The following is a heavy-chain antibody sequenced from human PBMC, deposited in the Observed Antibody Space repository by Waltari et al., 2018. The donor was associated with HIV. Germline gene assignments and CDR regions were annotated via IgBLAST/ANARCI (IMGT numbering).Heavy chain of an antibody. CDR3: ARGCRDYYDSSGYYPDAFDI. Sequence: QVQLQQWGAGLLKPSETLSLTCAVYGGSFSGYSWSWIRQPPGKGLEWIGEINHSGSTNYNPSLKSRVTISVDTSKNQFSLKLSSVTAADTAVYYCARGCRDYYDSSGYYPDAFDIWGQGTMVTVSS. CDR1: GGSFSGYS. CDR2: INHSGST. D-gene: IGHD3-22*01. V-gene: IGHV4-34*01. J-gene: IGHJ3*02.